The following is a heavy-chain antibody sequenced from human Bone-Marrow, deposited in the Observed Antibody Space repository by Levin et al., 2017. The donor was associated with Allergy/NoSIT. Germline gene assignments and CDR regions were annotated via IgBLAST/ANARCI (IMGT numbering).Heavy chain of an antibody. D-gene: IGHD3-9*01. V-gene: IGHV3-9*01. CDR1: GFKFDDYA. CDR2: IAYNSASE. J-gene: IGHJ4*02. Sequence: QAGGSLRLSCAASGFKFDDYAMHWVRQVPGKGLEWVSGIAYNSASEGYVDSVKGRFTISRDNAKSSLHLQMSSLRTEDTAIYYCAKAGDILTGYFNVRAFDFWGQGTLVSVSS. CDR3: AKAGDILTGYFNVRAFDF.